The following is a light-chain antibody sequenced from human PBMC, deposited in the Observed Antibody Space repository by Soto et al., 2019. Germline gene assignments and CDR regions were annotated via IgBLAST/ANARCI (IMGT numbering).Light chain of an antibody. CDR2: EVT. Sequence: QSVLTQPASVSGSPGQSITIPCTGTSSDVGGYNSVSWYRHYPGKAPQVLIHEVTERPSGISSRFSGAKSDNTASLTISGLQAEDEAIYYCSSYTSSGTLVFGGGTKLTVL. J-gene: IGLJ3*02. CDR3: SSYTSSGTLV. CDR1: SSDVGGYNS. V-gene: IGLV2-14*01.